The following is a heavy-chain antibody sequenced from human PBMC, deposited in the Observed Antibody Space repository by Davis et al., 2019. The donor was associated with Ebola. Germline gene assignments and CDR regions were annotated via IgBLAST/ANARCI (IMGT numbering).Heavy chain of an antibody. J-gene: IGHJ4*02. CDR1: GFTFSSYW. D-gene: IGHD6-13*01. V-gene: IGHV3-7*01. Sequence: GESLKISCAASGFTFSSYWMSWVRQAPGKGLEWVANIKQDGSEKYYVDSVKGRFTISRDNAKNSLYLQMNSLRAEDTAVYYCEGAAAARGYYFDYWGQGTLVTVSS. CDR3: EGAAAARGYYFDY. CDR2: IKQDGSEK.